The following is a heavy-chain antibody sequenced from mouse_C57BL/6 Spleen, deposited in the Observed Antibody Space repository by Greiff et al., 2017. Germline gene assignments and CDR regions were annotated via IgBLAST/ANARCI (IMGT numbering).Heavy chain of an antibody. CDR1: GFTFSSYT. V-gene: IGHV5-9*01. D-gene: IGHD1-1*01. CDR3: ARLTTVYYFDY. CDR2: ISGGGGNT. Sequence: EVMLVESGGGLVKPGGSLKLSCAASGFTFSSYTMSWVRQTPEKRLEWVATISGGGGNTYYPDSVKGRFTISRDNAKNTLYLQMSSLRSEDTALYYWARLTTVYYFDYWGQGTTLTVSS. J-gene: IGHJ2*01.